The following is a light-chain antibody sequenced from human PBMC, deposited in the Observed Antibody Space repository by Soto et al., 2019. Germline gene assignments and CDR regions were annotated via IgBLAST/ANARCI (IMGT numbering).Light chain of an antibody. Sequence: DIQLTQSPSFVSASVGDRVSISCRASQHVDSWLAWYQHKPGIAPKLLLYTASTLESGVPSRFSGSGSGTDFTLTITSLQPEDFATYYSQQARSFPITFGQGTRLEIK. CDR2: TAS. J-gene: IGKJ5*01. CDR3: QQARSFPIT. CDR1: QHVDSW. V-gene: IGKV1-12*01.